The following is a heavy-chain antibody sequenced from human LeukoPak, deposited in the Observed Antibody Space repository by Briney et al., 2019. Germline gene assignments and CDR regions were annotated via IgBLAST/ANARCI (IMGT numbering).Heavy chain of an antibody. CDR3: QSGVNEGDDY. J-gene: IGHJ4*02. V-gene: IGHV4-39*07. D-gene: IGHD1-1*01. Sequence: PSETLSLTCTVSGGSISSSSYYWGWLRQPPGKGLEWIGGIYYSGSTYYNPSLKSRVTISVDTSKNQFSLKLSSVTAADTAVYYCQSGVNEGDDYWGQGTLVTVSS. CDR2: IYYSGST. CDR1: GGSISSSSYY.